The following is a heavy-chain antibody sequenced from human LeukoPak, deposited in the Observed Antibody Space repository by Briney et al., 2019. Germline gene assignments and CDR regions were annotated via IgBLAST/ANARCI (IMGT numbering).Heavy chain of an antibody. J-gene: IGHJ3*02. Sequence: GGSLRLSCAASGFTFSSYSMNWVRQAPGKGLEWVSAISGSGGSTYYADSVKGRFTISRDNSKNTLYLQMNSLRAEDTAVYYCAKLRDWNYLNAFDIWGQGTMVTVSS. CDR2: ISGSGGST. D-gene: IGHD1-7*01. CDR1: GFTFSSYS. CDR3: AKLRDWNYLNAFDI. V-gene: IGHV3-23*01.